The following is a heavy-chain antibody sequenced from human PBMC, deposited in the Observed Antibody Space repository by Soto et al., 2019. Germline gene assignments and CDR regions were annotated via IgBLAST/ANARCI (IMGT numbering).Heavy chain of an antibody. J-gene: IGHJ6*03. V-gene: IGHV3-7*01. D-gene: IGHD2-15*01. Sequence: EVQLVESGGGLVQPGGSLRLSCAASGFTFSQFWMTWVRQAPGKGLEWVANIRQDGSEKYYVDSVKGRLTISRENAKNSLLLQMNSLGVEDTAVYYCARVGVVVVAAASYDYYYDMDVWGKGTAVTVSS. CDR1: GFTFSQFW. CDR3: ARVGVVVVAAASYDYYYDMDV. CDR2: IRQDGSEK.